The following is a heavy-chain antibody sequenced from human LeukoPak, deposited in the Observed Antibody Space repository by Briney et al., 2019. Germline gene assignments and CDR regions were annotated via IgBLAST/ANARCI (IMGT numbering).Heavy chain of an antibody. CDR2: IYYDGSSK. Sequence: GGSLRLSCAASGITFSRSGMHWVRQAPGKGLEWVAFIYYDGSSKYYADSVKGRFTISRDNSKDTLYLQMSSLRAEDTAVYYCARVGSTVAAGTPDYWGQGTLVTVSS. D-gene: IGHD6-13*01. V-gene: IGHV3-33*01. CDR1: GITFSRSG. CDR3: ARVGSTVAAGTPDY. J-gene: IGHJ4*02.